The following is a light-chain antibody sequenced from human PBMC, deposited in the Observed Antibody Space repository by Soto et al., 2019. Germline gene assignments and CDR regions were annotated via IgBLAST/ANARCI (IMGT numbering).Light chain of an antibody. Sequence: EIVMTQSPATLSLSPGERAALSCRASQSINSELAWYQQKTGQPPRLLIYGASTRATGVPARFTGSESGSEFTLTISGLQSEDFAVYYWQQGHNWPLTFGQGTRLEI. V-gene: IGKV3-15*01. CDR2: GAS. CDR1: QSINSE. CDR3: QQGHNWPLT. J-gene: IGKJ2*01.